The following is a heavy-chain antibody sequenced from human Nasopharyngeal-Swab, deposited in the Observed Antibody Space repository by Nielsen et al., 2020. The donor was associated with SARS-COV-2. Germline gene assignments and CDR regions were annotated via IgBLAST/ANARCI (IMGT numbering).Heavy chain of an antibody. CDR1: GGSISSGSYY. Sequence: LTLSCTVSGGSISSGSYYWSWIRQPAGKGLEWIGRIYTSGSTNYTPSLKSRVTISVDTSKNQFSLKLSSVTAADTAVYYCAREESYYYGMDVWGQGTTVTVSS. J-gene: IGHJ6*02. CDR2: IYTSGST. V-gene: IGHV4-61*02. CDR3: AREESYYYGMDV.